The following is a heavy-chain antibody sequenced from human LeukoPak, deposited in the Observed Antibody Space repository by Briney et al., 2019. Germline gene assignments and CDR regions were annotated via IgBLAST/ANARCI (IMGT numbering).Heavy chain of an antibody. D-gene: IGHD1-7*01. Sequence: SETLSLTCTVSGGSISSYYWSWIRQPPGKGLEWVGYIYYSGSTNYNPSLKSRVTMSVDTSKIQFSLRLSSVTAADTAVYYCARLLYNWNYVIDYWGQGTLVTVSS. J-gene: IGHJ4*02. V-gene: IGHV4-59*01. CDR2: IYYSGST. CDR3: ARLLYNWNYVIDY. CDR1: GGSISSYY.